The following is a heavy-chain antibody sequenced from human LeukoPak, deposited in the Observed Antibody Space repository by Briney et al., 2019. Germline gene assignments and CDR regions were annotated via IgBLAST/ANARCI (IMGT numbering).Heavy chain of an antibody. CDR3: ARARIAVAGPEDYYYYYYMDV. Sequence: PGGSLRLSCAASGFTFSSYAMHWVRQAPGKGLGWVAVMSYDGSNKYYADSVKGRFTISRDNSKNTLYLQMNSLRAEDTAVYYCARARIAVAGPEDYYYYYYMDVWGKGTTVTVSS. V-gene: IGHV3-30*04. J-gene: IGHJ6*03. D-gene: IGHD6-19*01. CDR2: MSYDGSNK. CDR1: GFTFSSYA.